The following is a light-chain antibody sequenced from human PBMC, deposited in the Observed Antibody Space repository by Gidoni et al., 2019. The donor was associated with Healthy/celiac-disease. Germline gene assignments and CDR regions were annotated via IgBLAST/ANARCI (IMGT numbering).Light chain of an antibody. CDR3: SSYAGSKGVV. V-gene: IGLV2-8*01. Sequence: QSALTQPPSASGSPGQSVTISCTGTSSDVGGYNYVSWYQQHPGKAPKLMIYEVSKRPSGVPDRFSGSKSGNTASLTVPGLQAEDEADYYCSSYAGSKGVVFGGGTKLTVL. CDR1: SSDVGGYNY. J-gene: IGLJ2*01. CDR2: EVS.